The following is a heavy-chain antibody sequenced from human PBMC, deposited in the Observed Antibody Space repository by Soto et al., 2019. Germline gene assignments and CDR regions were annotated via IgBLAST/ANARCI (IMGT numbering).Heavy chain of an antibody. J-gene: IGHJ3*01. CDR1: GFTFNNAW. V-gene: IGHV3-15*07. CDR2: VKSIDYGGTE. CDR3: SADTLNSRGGYV. D-gene: IGHD3-16*01. Sequence: EVQLVESGGGLVKPGGSLRLSCAASGFTFNNAWMNWVRQAPGKGLEWVGRVKSIDYGGTEDYAEPVKGRFIISRDDSINTLYLQMNSLQTEDTAVYYCSADTLNSRGGYVWGRGTMVTVSS.